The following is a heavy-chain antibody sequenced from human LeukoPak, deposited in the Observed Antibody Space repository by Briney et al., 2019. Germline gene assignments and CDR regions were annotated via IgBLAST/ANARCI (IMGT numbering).Heavy chain of an antibody. D-gene: IGHD1-26*01. J-gene: IGHJ6*03. CDR3: VVGATRVFPYYYYMDL. V-gene: IGHV1-69*06. CDR2: IIPIFGTA. CDR1: GGTFSSYA. Sequence: GASVSVSCTASGGTFSSYAISWVRQAPGQGLEWMGGIIPIFGTANYAQKFQGRVTITADKSTSTAYMELSSLRSEDTAVYYCVVGATRVFPYYYYMDLWGKGTTVTVSS.